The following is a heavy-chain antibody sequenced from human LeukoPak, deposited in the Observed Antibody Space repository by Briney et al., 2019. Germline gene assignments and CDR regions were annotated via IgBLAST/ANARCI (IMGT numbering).Heavy chain of an antibody. J-gene: IGHJ4*02. CDR1: GGSISSYY. CDR3: PRDGYSGYAL. V-gene: IGHV4-59*01. CDR2: IYYSGST. D-gene: IGHD5-12*01. Sequence: PSETLSLTCTVSGGSISSYYWSWIRQPPGQGLEWIGYIYYSGSTNYNPSLKSRVTISVDTSKNQFSLKLSSVTAADTAVYYCPRDGYSGYALWGQGTLVTVSS.